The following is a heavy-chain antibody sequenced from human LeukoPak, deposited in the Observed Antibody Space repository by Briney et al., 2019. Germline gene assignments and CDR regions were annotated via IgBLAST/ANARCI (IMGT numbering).Heavy chain of an antibody. Sequence: PGGSLRLSCAASGFTVSSNYMSWVRQAPGKGLGWVSVLSGSGVNTYYADSVKGRFTLSRDNSKNTLYLQMNSLRAEDTAVYYCAKGPSPVLGGGSYFDYWGQGTLVTVSS. CDR2: LSGSGVNT. J-gene: IGHJ4*02. CDR1: GFTVSSNY. CDR3: AKGPSPVLGGGSYFDY. V-gene: IGHV3-23*01. D-gene: IGHD3-16*01.